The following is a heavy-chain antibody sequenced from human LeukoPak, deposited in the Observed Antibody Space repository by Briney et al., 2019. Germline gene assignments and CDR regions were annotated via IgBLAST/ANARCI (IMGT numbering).Heavy chain of an antibody. Sequence: ASVKVSCKASGYTFTSYGISWVRQAPGQGLEWMGWISAYNGNTNYAQKLQGRVTITADKSTSTAYMELSSLRSEDTAVYYCARGGGGDGCSGGSCYWGQGTLVTVSS. D-gene: IGHD2-15*01. CDR1: GYTFTSYG. J-gene: IGHJ4*02. CDR2: ISAYNGNT. CDR3: ARGGGGDGCSGGSCY. V-gene: IGHV1-18*01.